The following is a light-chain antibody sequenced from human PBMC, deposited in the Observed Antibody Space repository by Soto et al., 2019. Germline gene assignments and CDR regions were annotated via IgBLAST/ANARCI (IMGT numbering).Light chain of an antibody. V-gene: IGKV1-27*01. CDR2: EAS. CDR1: QAIGNS. J-gene: IGKJ2*01. CDR3: QKYDTAPYT. Sequence: DIQMTQSPSSLSASVGDRVTITCRASQAIGNSLAWYQQKPGKVPKLLIFEASTLQSGVPSRFSGSGSGTDFTLTISSLQHEDVGTYYCQKYDTAPYTFGQGTKVDIK.